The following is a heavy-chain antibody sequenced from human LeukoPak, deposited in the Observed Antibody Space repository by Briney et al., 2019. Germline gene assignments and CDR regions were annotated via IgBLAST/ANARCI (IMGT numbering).Heavy chain of an antibody. V-gene: IGHV4-34*01. CDR3: ARERSGWYGGDY. Sequence: SSETLSLTCAVYVGSFSGYYWSWIRQPPGKGLEWIGEINHSGSTNYNPSLKSRVTISVDTSKNQFSLKLRSVTAADTAVYYCARERSGWYGGDYWGQGTLVTVSS. CDR1: VGSFSGYY. D-gene: IGHD6-19*01. J-gene: IGHJ4*02. CDR2: INHSGST.